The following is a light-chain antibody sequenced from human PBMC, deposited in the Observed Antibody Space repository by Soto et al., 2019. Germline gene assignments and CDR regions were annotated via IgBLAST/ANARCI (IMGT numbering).Light chain of an antibody. CDR1: QSVSSY. Sequence: EIVLTQSPDTLSLSRGERATLSCRASQSVSSYLAWYQQKPGQAPRLLIYDASNRATGIPARFSGSGSGTDFTLTISSLEPEDFTVYNCQQRSNWPTLGGGTKVEIK. CDR3: QQRSNWPT. V-gene: IGKV3-11*01. J-gene: IGKJ4*01. CDR2: DAS.